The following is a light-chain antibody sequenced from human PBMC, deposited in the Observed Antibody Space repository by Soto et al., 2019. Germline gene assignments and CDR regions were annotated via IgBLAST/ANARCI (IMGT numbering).Light chain of an antibody. CDR2: DAS. Sequence: EIVLTQSPATLSLSPGERATLSCRASQSVSSYLAWYQQKPGPAPRLLSYDASNRATGIPTRFSGIGSGEDFTLSISSLEPEDFAVYYCQQRSNWPPITFGQGTRLEIK. CDR1: QSVSSY. V-gene: IGKV3-11*01. J-gene: IGKJ5*01. CDR3: QQRSNWPPIT.